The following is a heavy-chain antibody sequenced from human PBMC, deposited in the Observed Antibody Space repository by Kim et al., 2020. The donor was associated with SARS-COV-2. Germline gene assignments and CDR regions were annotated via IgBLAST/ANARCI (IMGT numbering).Heavy chain of an antibody. Sequence: SETLSLTCTVSGGSISSYYWSWIRQPPGKGLEWIGYIYYSGSTNYNPSLKSRVTISVDTSKNQFSLKLSSVTAADTAVYYCARGAMVRGGRYFDYWGQGTLVTVSS. CDR3: ARGAMVRGGRYFDY. D-gene: IGHD3-10*01. J-gene: IGHJ4*02. CDR2: IYYSGST. CDR1: GGSISSYY. V-gene: IGHV4-59*01.